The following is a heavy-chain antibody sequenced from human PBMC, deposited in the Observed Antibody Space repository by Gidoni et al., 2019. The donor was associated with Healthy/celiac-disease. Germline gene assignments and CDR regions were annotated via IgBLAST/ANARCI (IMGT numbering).Heavy chain of an antibody. CDR2: INHSGST. CDR3: ARGPRVRYCSGGSCYPFDY. Sequence: QVQLQQWGAGLLKPSETLSLTCAVSGGSFSGYYWSWIRQPPGKGLEWIGEINHSGSTNYNPSLKSRVTISVDTSKNQFSLKLSSVTAADTAVYYCARGPRVRYCSGGSCYPFDYWGQGTLVTVSS. J-gene: IGHJ4*02. V-gene: IGHV4-34*01. CDR1: GGSFSGYY. D-gene: IGHD2-15*01.